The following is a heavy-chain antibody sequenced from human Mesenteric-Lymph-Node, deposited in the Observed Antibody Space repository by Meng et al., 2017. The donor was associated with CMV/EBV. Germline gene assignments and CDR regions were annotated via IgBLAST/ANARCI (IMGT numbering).Heavy chain of an antibody. CDR3: ARHQRWLKSEGGFNY. CDR1: GGSFSGYY. J-gene: IGHJ4*02. Sequence: QRQLKQGGAGLLKPSETLSLTCAVYGGSFSGYYWSWIRQPPGKGLEWIGEINHSGSTNYNPSLKSRVTISVDTSKNQFSLKLSSVTAADTAVYYCARHQRWLKSEGGFNYWGQGTLVTVSS. D-gene: IGHD4-23*01. CDR2: INHSGST. V-gene: IGHV4-34*01.